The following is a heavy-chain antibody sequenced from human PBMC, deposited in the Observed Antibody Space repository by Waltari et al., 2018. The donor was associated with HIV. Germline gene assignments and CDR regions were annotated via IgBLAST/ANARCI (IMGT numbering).Heavy chain of an antibody. J-gene: IGHJ5*02. Sequence: QVQLQQWGAGLLKPSETLSLTCAVYGGSFSGYYWSWIRQPPGKGLEWIGEINHSGSTNYNPSLKSRVTISVDTSENQFSLKLSSVTAADTAVYYCARGHYYDSSGYYPNWFDPWGQGTLVTVSS. D-gene: IGHD3-22*01. CDR1: GGSFSGYY. CDR2: INHSGST. V-gene: IGHV4-34*01. CDR3: ARGHYYDSSGYYPNWFDP.